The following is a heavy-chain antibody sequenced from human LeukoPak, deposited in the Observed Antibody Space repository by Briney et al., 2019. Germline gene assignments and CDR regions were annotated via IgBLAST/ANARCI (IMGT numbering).Heavy chain of an antibody. V-gene: IGHV3-7*01. J-gene: IGHJ4*02. Sequence: PGGSLRLSCEASGFTFSSYWMSWVRQAPGKGLEWVANINQDGSEKYYEDSVKGRFTISRDNAKNSLYLQMNSLRAEDTAVYYCVRRSIAVAGPFDYWGQGTLVTVSS. CDR2: INQDGSEK. CDR3: VRRSIAVAGPFDY. CDR1: GFTFSSYW. D-gene: IGHD6-19*01.